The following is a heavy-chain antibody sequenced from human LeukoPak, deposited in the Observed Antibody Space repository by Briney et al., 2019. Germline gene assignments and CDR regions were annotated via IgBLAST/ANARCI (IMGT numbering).Heavy chain of an antibody. CDR3: ARDLYSSALDMDG. D-gene: IGHD6-19*01. J-gene: IGHJ4*03. CDR2: ISDYNGNT. V-gene: IGHV1-18*01. Sequence: APLKVSSKASRYTFASSGISSVREAPGHRVEWMGWISDYNGNTNNAQNFQGRVSMTTDTPTSTAYMELRSLTANDTAVYSCARDLYSSALDMDGWGHGTLVTVSS. CDR1: RYTFASSG.